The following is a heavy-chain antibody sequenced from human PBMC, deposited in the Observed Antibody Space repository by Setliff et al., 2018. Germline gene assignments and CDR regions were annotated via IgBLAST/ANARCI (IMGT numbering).Heavy chain of an antibody. CDR1: GYTFTSYD. CDR3: ARGRRGNYDFWSGYSNWFDP. J-gene: IGHJ5*02. Sequence: GASVKVSCKASGYTFTSYDINWVRQATGQGLEWMRWTNPNSGNTGYAQKFQGRVTITRNTSISTAYMELSSLRSEDTAVYYCARGRRGNYDFWSGYSNWFDPWGQGTLVTVSS. V-gene: IGHV1-8*03. D-gene: IGHD3-3*01. CDR2: TNPNSGNT.